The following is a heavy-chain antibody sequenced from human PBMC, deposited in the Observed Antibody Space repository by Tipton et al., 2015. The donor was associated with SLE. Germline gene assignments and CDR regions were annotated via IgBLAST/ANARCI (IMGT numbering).Heavy chain of an antibody. D-gene: IGHD3-3*01. Sequence: TLSLTCTVSGYSISSGYYWGWIRQPPGKGLEWIGEINHSGSTNYNPSLKSRVTISVDTSKNQFSLKLSSVTAADTAVYYCARAPRDFWSGSEYYFDYWGQGTLVTVSS. CDR3: ARAPRDFWSGSEYYFDY. CDR1: GYSISSGYY. J-gene: IGHJ4*02. CDR2: INHSGST. V-gene: IGHV4-38-2*02.